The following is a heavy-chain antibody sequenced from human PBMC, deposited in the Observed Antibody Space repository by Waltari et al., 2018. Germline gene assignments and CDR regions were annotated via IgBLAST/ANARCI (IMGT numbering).Heavy chain of an antibody. Sequence: EVQLVESGGGLVQPGGSLRLSCAASGFTFRSYWMSCVRQAPGRGREWVANKKQDGSGKYYVDSVKGRFTTSRDNAKNSLYLQMSSLRAEDTAVYYCARRGASSSWYDYWGQGTLVTVSS. J-gene: IGHJ4*02. V-gene: IGHV3-7*01. CDR2: KKQDGSGK. CDR1: GFTFRSYW. D-gene: IGHD6-13*01. CDR3: ARRGASSSWYDY.